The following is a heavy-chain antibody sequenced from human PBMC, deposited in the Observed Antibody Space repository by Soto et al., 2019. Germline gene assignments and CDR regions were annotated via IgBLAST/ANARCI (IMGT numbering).Heavy chain of an antibody. Sequence: SETHSLTSTVSGGTSISRSYYWGWIRKPPGKGLEWIGSMYYSGSTYYNPSLKSRVTISVDTSKNQFSLKLSSVTAADTAVYYCAADTVTLYYYYYGMDVWGQGTTVTVSS. D-gene: IGHD4-17*01. V-gene: IGHV4-39*01. J-gene: IGHJ6*02. CDR1: GGTSISRSYY. CDR3: AADTVTLYYYYYGMDV. CDR2: MYYSGST.